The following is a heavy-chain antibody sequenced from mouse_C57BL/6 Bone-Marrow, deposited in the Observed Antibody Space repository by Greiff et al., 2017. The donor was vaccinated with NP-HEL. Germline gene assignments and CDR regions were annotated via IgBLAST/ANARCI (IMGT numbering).Heavy chain of an antibody. CDR2: IYPGSGST. Sequence: QVQLQQPGAELVKPGASVKMSCKASGYTFTSYWITWVKQRPGQGLEWIGDIYPGSGSTNYNEKFKSKATLTVDTSSSTAYMQLSSLTSEDSAVYYCAIPLYYDYSWFAYWGQGTLVTVSA. CDR1: GYTFTSYW. J-gene: IGHJ3*01. V-gene: IGHV1-55*01. CDR3: AIPLYYDYSWFAY. D-gene: IGHD2-4*01.